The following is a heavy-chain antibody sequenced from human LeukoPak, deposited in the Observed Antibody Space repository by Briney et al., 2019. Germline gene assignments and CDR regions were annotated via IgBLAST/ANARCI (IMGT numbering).Heavy chain of an antibody. Sequence: GGSLRLSCAASGFTFSSYGMHWVRQAPGKGLEWVAVISYDGSNKYYADSVKGRFTISRDNSKNTLYLQMNSLRAEDTAVYYCAKDGLFANMVRGEIYYYYMDVWGKGTTVTVSS. CDR2: ISYDGSNK. V-gene: IGHV3-30*18. J-gene: IGHJ6*03. CDR1: GFTFSSYG. D-gene: IGHD3-10*01. CDR3: AKDGLFANMVRGEIYYYYMDV.